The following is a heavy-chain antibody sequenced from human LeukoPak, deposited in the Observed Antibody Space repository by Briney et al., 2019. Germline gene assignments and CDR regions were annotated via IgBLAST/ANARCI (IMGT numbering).Heavy chain of an antibody. D-gene: IGHD1-1*01. CDR1: GLTFSSYW. CDR2: IKQDGSEK. CDR3: AREAPYLIRQQLVRLLDF. Sequence: GGSLRLSCAASGLTFSSYWMSWVRQAPGKGLEWVANIKQDGSEKYYVDSVKGRFTISRDNAKNSLYLQMNSLRAEDTAVYYCAREAPYLIRQQLVRLLDFWGQGTLVTVS. J-gene: IGHJ4*02. V-gene: IGHV3-7*01.